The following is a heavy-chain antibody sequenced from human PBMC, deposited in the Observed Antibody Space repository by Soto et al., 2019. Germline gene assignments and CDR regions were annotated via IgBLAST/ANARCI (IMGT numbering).Heavy chain of an antibody. V-gene: IGHV1-46*01. J-gene: IGHJ6*02. CDR3: ARGGYQLLYADYYYGMDV. Sequence: ASVKVSCKASGYPFTSYYMHWVRQAPGQGLEWMGIISPSGGSTSYAQKFQGRVTMTRDTSTSTVYMELSSLRSEDTAVYYCARGGYQLLYADYYYGMDVWGQGTTVTVSS. CDR1: GYPFTSYY. D-gene: IGHD2-2*02. CDR2: ISPSGGST.